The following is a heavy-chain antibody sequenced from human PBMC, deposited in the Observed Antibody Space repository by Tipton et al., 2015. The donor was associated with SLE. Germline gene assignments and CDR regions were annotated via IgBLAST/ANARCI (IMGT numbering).Heavy chain of an antibody. CDR1: GGSLSRYY. CDR2: IHYSGTT. Sequence: TLSLTCAVSGGSLSRYYWSWIRQPPGKGLEWIGYIHYSGTTNYNPSLKSRVTISVDTSKHQFSLGLTSVTAADTAVYYCAGALEYSSSSGDWFDPWGQGTLVTVSS. V-gene: IGHV4-59*01. D-gene: IGHD6-6*01. J-gene: IGHJ5*02. CDR3: AGALEYSSSSGDWFDP.